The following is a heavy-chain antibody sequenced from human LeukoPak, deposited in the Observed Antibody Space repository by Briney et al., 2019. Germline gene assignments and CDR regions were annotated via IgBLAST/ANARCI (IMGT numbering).Heavy chain of an antibody. V-gene: IGHV1-69*01. CDR2: IIPIFGTA. D-gene: IGHD3-16*01. CDR3: ATLTDLYYYYGMDV. Sequence: SVKVSCKASGCTFSSYAISWVRQAPGQGLEWMGGIIPIFGTANYAQKFQGRVTITADESTSTAYMELSSLRSEDTAVYYCATLTDLYYYYGMDVWGQGTTVTVSS. CDR1: GCTFSSYA. J-gene: IGHJ6*02.